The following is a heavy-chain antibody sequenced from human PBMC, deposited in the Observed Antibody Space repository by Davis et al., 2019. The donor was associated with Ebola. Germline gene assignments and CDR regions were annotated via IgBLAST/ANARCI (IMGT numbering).Heavy chain of an antibody. CDR1: GFIFSSYA. D-gene: IGHD4-17*01. CDR2: ISGSGGST. Sequence: GESLKISCAASGFIFSSYAMSWVSQAPGKGLEWVSAISGSGGSTYYADSVKGRFTISRDNSKNTLYLQMNSLRAEDTAVYYCAKDRGTVTYNWFVPWGQGTLVTVSS. CDR3: AKDRGTVTYNWFVP. J-gene: IGHJ5*02. V-gene: IGHV3-23*01.